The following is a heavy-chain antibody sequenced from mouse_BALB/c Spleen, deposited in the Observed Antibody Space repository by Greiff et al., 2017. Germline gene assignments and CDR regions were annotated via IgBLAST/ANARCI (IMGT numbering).Heavy chain of an antibody. D-gene: IGHD1-1*01. CDR2: ILPGSGST. J-gene: IGHJ2*01. V-gene: IGHV1-9*01. Sequence: QVQLQQSGAELMKPGASVKISCKATGYTFSSYWIEWVKQRPGHGLEWIGEILPGSGSTNYNEKFKGKATFTADTSSNTAYMQLSSLTSEDSAVYYCARRGTTGVDEYWGQGTTLTVSS. CDR3: ARRGTTGVDEY. CDR1: GYTFSSYW.